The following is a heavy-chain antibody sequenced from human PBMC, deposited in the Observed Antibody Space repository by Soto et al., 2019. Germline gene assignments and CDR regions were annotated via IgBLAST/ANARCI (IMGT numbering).Heavy chain of an antibody. CDR3: XXXGGSPXXXXXXDF. V-gene: IGHV4-4*08. CDR1: GASITXXY. CDR2: FSSTGST. Sequence: QVQLQESGPGLVKPSETLSLTCAVSGASITXXYWNXIRQSPGKXLEWIVSFSSTGSTVYNPSLGSRVTISLDTXXXXXXXXXXXXXXXXXXXXXXXXXGGSPXXXXXXDFWGQGTLVTVSS. J-gene: IGHJ4*02.